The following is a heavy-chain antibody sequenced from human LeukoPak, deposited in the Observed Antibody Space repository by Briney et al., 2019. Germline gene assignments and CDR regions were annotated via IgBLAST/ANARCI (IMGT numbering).Heavy chain of an antibody. CDR3: AKDRGTTVTTPPRPDY. J-gene: IGHJ4*02. V-gene: IGHV3-23*01. CDR2: ISSSGGST. D-gene: IGHD4-17*01. Sequence: GGSLRLSCAASGFTFSSYAMSWVRQAPGKGLEWVSAISSSGGSTYYADSVKGRFTISRDNSKNTLYLQMNSLRAEDTAVYYCAKDRGTTVTTPPRPDYWGQGTLVTVSS. CDR1: GFTFSSYA.